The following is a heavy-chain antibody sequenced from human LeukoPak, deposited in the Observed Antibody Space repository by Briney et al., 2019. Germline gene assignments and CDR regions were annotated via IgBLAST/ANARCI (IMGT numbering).Heavy chain of an antibody. CDR1: GYTLTELS. CDR3: ASSIVVVPAAISYYGMDV. D-gene: IGHD2-2*01. V-gene: IGHV1-24*01. J-gene: IGHJ6*04. CDR2: FDPEDGET. Sequence: ASVKVSCKVSGYTLTELSMHWVRQAPGKGLEWMGGFDPEDGETIYAQKFQGRVTMTEDTSTDTAYMELSGLRSEDTAVYYCASSIVVVPAAISYYGMDVWGKGTTVTVSS.